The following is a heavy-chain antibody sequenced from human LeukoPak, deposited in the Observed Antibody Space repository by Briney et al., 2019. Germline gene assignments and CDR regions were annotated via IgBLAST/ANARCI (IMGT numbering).Heavy chain of an antibody. D-gene: IGHD3-3*01. CDR2: IIPIFGTA. CDR3: ATFTIFGVVIIGGFDY. J-gene: IGHJ4*02. Sequence: SVKVSCKASGGTFSSYAISWERQAPGQGLEWMGGIIPIFGTANYAQKFQGRVTITADESTSTAYMELSSLRSEDTAVYYCATFTIFGVVIIGGFDYWGQGTLVTVSS. CDR1: GGTFSSYA. V-gene: IGHV1-69*13.